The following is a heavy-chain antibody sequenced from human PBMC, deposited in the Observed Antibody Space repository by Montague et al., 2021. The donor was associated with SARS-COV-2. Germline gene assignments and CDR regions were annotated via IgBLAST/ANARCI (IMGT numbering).Heavy chain of an antibody. V-gene: IGHV4-34*01. CDR3: ARGSRQWLVRPPHYYYFDY. D-gene: IGHD6-19*01. J-gene: IGHJ4*02. CDR2: INHSGST. CDR1: GGSFSGYY. Sequence: SETLSLTCAVYGGSFSGYYWSWIRPPPGKGLEWIGEINHSGSTNXNPSLKSRVTISVDTSKNQFSLKLSSVTAADTAVYYCARGSRQWLVRPPHYYYFDYWGQGTLVTVSS.